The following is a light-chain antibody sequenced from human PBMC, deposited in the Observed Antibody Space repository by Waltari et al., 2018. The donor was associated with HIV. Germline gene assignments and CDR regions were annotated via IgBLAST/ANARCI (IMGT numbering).Light chain of an antibody. CDR3: SSYTSSSTWV. J-gene: IGLJ3*02. CDR2: DVT. CDR1: SLDLGGYNY. Sequence: QSALTQPASVSGSPGQSITISCTGTSLDLGGYNYVSWYQQHPGKAPKLMIYDVTKRPSGVSNRFSGSKSGNTASLTISGLQVEDEADYYCSSYTSSSTWVFGGGTKLTVL. V-gene: IGLV2-14*03.